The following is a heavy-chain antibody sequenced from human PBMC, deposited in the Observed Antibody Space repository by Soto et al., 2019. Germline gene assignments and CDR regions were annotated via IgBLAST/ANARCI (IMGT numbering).Heavy chain of an antibody. V-gene: IGHV5-51*01. CDR2: IYPGDSDT. J-gene: IGHJ5*02. CDR1: GYSFTSYW. D-gene: IGHD4-17*01. Sequence: GESLKISCKGSGYSFTSYWIGWVRQMPGKGLEWMGIIYPGDSDTRYSPSFQGQVTISVDKSISTAYLQWSSLKASDTAMYYCARLGSDLYGDYRGDWFDPWGQGTLVTVSS. CDR3: ARLGSDLYGDYRGDWFDP.